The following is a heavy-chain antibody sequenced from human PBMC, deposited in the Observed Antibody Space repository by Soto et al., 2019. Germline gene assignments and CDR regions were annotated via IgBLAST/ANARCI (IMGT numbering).Heavy chain of an antibody. CDR2: ISYDGSNK. D-gene: IGHD1-26*01. CDR1: GFTFSSYG. CDR3: AKEPPIVGATYFDY. V-gene: IGHV3-30*18. J-gene: IGHJ4*02. Sequence: QVQLVESGGGVVQPGRSLRLSCAASGFTFSSYGMHWVRQAPGKGLEWVAVISYDGSNKYYADSVKGRFTISRDNSKNTLYLQMNSLRAEDKAVYYCAKEPPIVGATYFDYWVQGNLVTVSS.